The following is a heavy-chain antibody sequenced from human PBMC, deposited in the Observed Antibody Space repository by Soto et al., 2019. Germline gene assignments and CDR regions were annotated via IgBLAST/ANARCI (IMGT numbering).Heavy chain of an antibody. J-gene: IGHJ6*02. D-gene: IGHD3-9*01. CDR3: AREGLRYCVWVAYYDDYGRDV. CDR2: MNPNSGNT. Sequence: QVQLVQSGAEVKKPGASVKVSCKASGYTFTSYVINWVRQATGQGLEWMGWMNPNSGNTGYAQKFQGRVTMTRNTSISTAYMELSSLRSEDTAVYYGAREGLRYCVWVAYYDDYGRDVWGQGTTGTV. CDR1: GYTFTSYV. V-gene: IGHV1-8*01.